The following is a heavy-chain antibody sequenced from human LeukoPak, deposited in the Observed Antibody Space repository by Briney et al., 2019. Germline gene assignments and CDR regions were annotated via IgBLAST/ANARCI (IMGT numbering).Heavy chain of an antibody. D-gene: IGHD5-18*01. J-gene: IGHJ2*01. CDR3: ARDRIQLWSGYWYFDL. CDR1: GYTFTSSG. CDR2: ISAYNGNT. V-gene: IGHV1-18*04. Sequence: RATVKVCCMASGYTFTSSGSSWVRQDPGQGLEGREWISAYNGNTNYAQKLQGRVTMTTDTSTSTAYMELRSLRSDDTAVYYCARDRIQLWSGYWYFDLWGRGTLVTVSS.